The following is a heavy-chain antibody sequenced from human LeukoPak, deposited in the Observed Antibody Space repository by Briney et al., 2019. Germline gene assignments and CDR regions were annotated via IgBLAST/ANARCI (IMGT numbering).Heavy chain of an antibody. CDR2: MNPNSGNT. J-gene: IGHJ6*02. Sequence: ASVKVSFKASGYTFTSYDINWVRQATGQGLEWMGWMNPNSGNTGYAQKFQGRVTMTRNTSISTDYMELSSLRSEDTAVYYCARVNYDILTGYFTYYYGMDVWGQGTTVTVSS. V-gene: IGHV1-8*01. CDR1: GYTFTSYD. CDR3: ARVNYDILTGYFTYYYGMDV. D-gene: IGHD3-9*01.